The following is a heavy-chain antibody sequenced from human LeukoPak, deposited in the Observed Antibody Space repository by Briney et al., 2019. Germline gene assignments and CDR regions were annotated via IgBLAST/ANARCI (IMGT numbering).Heavy chain of an antibody. CDR3: ARDRHYDFWSGSFDY. J-gene: IGHJ4*02. V-gene: IGHV3-21*01. CDR1: GFTFSSYS. Sequence: GSLRLSCAASGFTFSSYSMNWVRQAPGKGLEWVSSISSSSSYIYYADSVKGRFTISRDNAKNSLYLQMNSLRAEDTAVYYCARDRHYDFWSGSFDYWGQGTLVTVSS. D-gene: IGHD3-3*01. CDR2: ISSSSSYI.